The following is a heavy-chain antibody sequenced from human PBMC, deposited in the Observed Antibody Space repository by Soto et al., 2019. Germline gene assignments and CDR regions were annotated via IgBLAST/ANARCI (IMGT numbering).Heavy chain of an antibody. CDR3: AGDDYNNWFDP. D-gene: IGHD4-4*01. CDR2: ISAYNGNT. V-gene: IGHV1-18*01. Sequence: GASVKVSCKASGYTFTSYGISWVRQAPGQGLEWMGWISAYNGNTNYAQKLQGRVTMTTDTSTSTAYMELRSMRSDDTAVYYCAGDDYNNWFDPWGQGTLVTVSS. J-gene: IGHJ5*02. CDR1: GYTFTSYG.